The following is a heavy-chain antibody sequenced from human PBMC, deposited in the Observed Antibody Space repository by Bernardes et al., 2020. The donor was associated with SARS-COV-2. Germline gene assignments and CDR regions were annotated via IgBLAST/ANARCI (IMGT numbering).Heavy chain of an antibody. J-gene: IGHJ5*02. D-gene: IGHD3-22*01. CDR1: GFTFSSYA. CDR3: ARDRLSRVVVGNWFDP. V-gene: IGHV3-23*01. CDR2: ISGSGDSTQII. Sequence: GGSLRLSCAASGFTFSSYAMSWVRQAPGKGLEWVSAISGSGDSTQIIFYADSVKGRFTISRDNSMNTLYLQMNSLRDEDTAVYYCARDRLSRVVVGNWFDPWGQGTLVTVSS.